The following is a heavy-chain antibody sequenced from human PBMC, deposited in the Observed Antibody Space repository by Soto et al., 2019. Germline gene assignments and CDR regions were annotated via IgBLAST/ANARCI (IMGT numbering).Heavy chain of an antibody. CDR1: GYIFITYG. CDR2: ISTYNGNT. V-gene: IGHV1-18*01. Sequence: ASVKVSCKASGYIFITYGISWVRQAPGQGLEWMGRISTYNGNTNYAQNLQGRVTMTTDTSTSTAYMELRSLRSDDTAVYYCARDLDGSGSYYTDYRGPGTLVTVSS. CDR3: ARDLDGSGSYYTDY. D-gene: IGHD3-10*01. J-gene: IGHJ4*02.